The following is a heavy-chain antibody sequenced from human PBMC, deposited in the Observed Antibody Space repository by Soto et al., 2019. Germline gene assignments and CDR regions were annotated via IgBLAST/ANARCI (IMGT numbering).Heavy chain of an antibody. CDR3: AKVPGAAAGRGPFDY. D-gene: IGHD6-13*01. V-gene: IGHV3-23*01. CDR1: GFTFSSYA. J-gene: IGHJ4*02. CDR2: ISGSGGST. Sequence: TGGSLRLSCAASGFTFSSYAMSWVRQAPGKGLEWVSAISGSGGSTYYADSVKGRFTISRDNSKNTLYLQMNSLRAEDTAVYYCAKVPGAAAGRGPFDYWGQGTLVTVSS.